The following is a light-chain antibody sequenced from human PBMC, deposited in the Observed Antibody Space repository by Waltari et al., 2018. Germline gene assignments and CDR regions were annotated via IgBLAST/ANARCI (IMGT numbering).Light chain of an antibody. V-gene: IGKV1-39*01. CDR3: QQSYSIPPT. J-gene: IGKJ4*01. Sequence: DIQMTQSPSSLSASVGGRVTITCRTSQSINNFLNLYQQKPGKAPKLLIYAASNLQSGVPSRFSGSASGTDFTLTISTLQPDDFATYYCQQSYSIPPTFGGGTKVEIQ. CDR1: QSINNF. CDR2: AAS.